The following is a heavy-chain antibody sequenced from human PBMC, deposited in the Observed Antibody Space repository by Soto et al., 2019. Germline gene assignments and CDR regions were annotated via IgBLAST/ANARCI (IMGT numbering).Heavy chain of an antibody. CDR2: IIPILGIA. CDR1: GGTFSSYT. J-gene: IGHJ4*02. Sequence: QVQLVQSGAEVKKPGSSVKVSCKASGGTFSSYTISWVRQAPGQGLEWMGRIIPILGIANYAQKFQGRVTIPADKSTSTAYMELSSLRSEDTAVYYCARDPPHEGGEDNDYWGQGTLVTVSS. D-gene: IGHD2-21*01. CDR3: ARDPPHEGGEDNDY. V-gene: IGHV1-69*08.